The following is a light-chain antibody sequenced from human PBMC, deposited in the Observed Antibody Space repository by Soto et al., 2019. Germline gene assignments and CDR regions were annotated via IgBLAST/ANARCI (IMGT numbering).Light chain of an antibody. J-gene: IGKJ4*01. V-gene: IGKV1-5*01. CDR1: QTLSSW. CDR3: QQYTSYSLT. CDR2: DAS. Sequence: DIQMTQSPFTLSASVGDRVTITCRATQTLSSWLAWYQQKPGKAPKLLIYDASSLESGVPSRFSGSGSGTEFTLTITSLQPDDFATYYCQQYTSYSLTVGGGTKVEIK.